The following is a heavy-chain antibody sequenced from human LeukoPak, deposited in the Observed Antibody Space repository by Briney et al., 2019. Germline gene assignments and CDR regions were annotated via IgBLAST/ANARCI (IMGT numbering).Heavy chain of an antibody. J-gene: IGHJ4*02. Sequence: PGGSLRLSCAASGFTFSSYAMSWVRQAPGKGLEWVSGISGSGANTYYADSVKGRFTISRDNSRNTLYLQMNSLRVEDTAVYSCAKCFSAGGGSCLGVDFDYWGQGTLVTVSS. V-gene: IGHV3-23*01. CDR3: AKCFSAGGGSCLGVDFDY. CDR2: ISGSGANT. CDR1: GFTFSSYA. D-gene: IGHD2-15*01.